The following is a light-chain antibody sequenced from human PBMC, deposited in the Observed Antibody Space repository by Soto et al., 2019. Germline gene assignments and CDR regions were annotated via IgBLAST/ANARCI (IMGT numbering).Light chain of an antibody. J-gene: IGLJ1*01. Sequence: QSALTQPASVSGSPGQSNTISCTGTISDVGSYNYVSWYQQYPGKAPKLMIYDVSTRPSGVSDRFSGSKSGNTASLTISGLRAEDEADYYCGLYTTSSNHGFGSATKVTV. V-gene: IGLV2-14*03. CDR3: GLYTTSSNHG. CDR1: ISDVGSYNY. CDR2: DVS.